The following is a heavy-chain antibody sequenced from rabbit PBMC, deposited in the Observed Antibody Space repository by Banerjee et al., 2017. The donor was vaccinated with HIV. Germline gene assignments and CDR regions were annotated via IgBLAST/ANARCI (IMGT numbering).Heavy chain of an antibody. CDR2: IYISSGST. Sequence: QSLEESGGDLVKPGASLTLTCKASGFSFSSGYDMCWVRQAPGKGLEWIACIYISSGSTYYASWAKGRFTISKTSSTTVTLQMTSLTAADTATYFCVRVGYIYGYSGYAYATFNLWGPGTLVTVS. D-gene: IGHD6-1*01. CDR1: GFSFSSGYD. J-gene: IGHJ4*01. CDR3: VRVGYIYGYSGYAYATFNL. V-gene: IGHV1S40*01.